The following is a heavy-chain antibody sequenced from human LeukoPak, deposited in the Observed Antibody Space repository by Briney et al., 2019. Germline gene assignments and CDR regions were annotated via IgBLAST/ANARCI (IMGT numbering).Heavy chain of an antibody. J-gene: IGHJ4*02. D-gene: IGHD2-2*01. Sequence: PGGSLRLSCAASGFTFIDYDMHWVRQVIGKGLEWVSAIGIRGDTHYSGSVKGRFTISRENAESSLYLQMNSLRAEDTAVYYCARAITVVDSYWGQGTLVTVSS. CDR1: GFTFIDYD. V-gene: IGHV3-13*01. CDR3: ARAITVVDSY. CDR2: IGIRGDT.